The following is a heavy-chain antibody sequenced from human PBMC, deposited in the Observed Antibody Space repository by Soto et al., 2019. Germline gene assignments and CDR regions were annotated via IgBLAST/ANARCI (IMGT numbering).Heavy chain of an antibody. Sequence: QVQLVQSGAEVKKPGASVKVSCKASGYTFTSYGISWVRQAPGQGLEWMGWISAYNGNTNYAQKLQGRVTMTADTSTSTADMELRSLRSDDTAVYYCARGYSSPGEGSMPFDYWGQGTLGTVSS. CDR1: GYTFTSYG. CDR3: ARGYSSPGEGSMPFDY. CDR2: ISAYNGNT. J-gene: IGHJ4*02. V-gene: IGHV1-18*04. D-gene: IGHD6-13*01.